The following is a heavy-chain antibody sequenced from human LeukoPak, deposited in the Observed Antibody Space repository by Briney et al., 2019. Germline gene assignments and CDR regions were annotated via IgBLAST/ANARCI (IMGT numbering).Heavy chain of an antibody. D-gene: IGHD3-16*02. CDR1: GGSFSGYY. V-gene: IGHV4-34*01. CDR2: INHSGST. Sequence: SETLSLTCAVYGGSFSGYYWSWSRQPPGKGLEWIGEINHSGSTNYNPSLKSRVTMTVDTSKYQFSLKLSSVTAADTAMDYCAKYYYVWGSYRYGMDVWGQGTTVTVSS. CDR3: AKYYYVWGSYRYGMDV. J-gene: IGHJ6*02.